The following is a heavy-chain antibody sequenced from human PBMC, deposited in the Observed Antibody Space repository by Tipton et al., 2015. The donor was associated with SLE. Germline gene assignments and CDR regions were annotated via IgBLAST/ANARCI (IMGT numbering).Heavy chain of an antibody. CDR2: IYYSGST. CDR3: ARQGTRGSGSYSYFDY. Sequence: TLSLTCTVSGGSISSYYWDWIRQPPGKGLEWIGYIYYSGSTNYNPSLKSRVTISVDTSKNQFSLKLSSVTAADTAVYYCARQGTRGSGSYSYFDYWGQGTLVTVSS. D-gene: IGHD3-10*01. CDR1: GGSISSYY. V-gene: IGHV4-59*08. J-gene: IGHJ4*02.